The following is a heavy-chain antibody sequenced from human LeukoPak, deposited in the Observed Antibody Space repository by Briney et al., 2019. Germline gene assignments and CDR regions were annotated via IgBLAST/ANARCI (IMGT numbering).Heavy chain of an antibody. Sequence: SETLSLTCTVSGGSISSYYWSWIRQPPGKGLEWIGYIYYSGSTNYNPSLKSRVTISVDTSKNQFPLKLSSVTAADTAVYYCARDSHYGDPDYWGQGTLVTVSS. CDR3: ARDSHYGDPDY. J-gene: IGHJ4*02. CDR2: IYYSGST. D-gene: IGHD4-17*01. CDR1: GGSISSYY. V-gene: IGHV4-59*01.